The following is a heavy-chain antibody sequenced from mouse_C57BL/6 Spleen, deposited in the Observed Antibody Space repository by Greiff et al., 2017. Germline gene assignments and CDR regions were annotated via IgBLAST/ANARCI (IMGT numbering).Heavy chain of an antibody. Sequence: VQLQESGAELVRPGTSVKMSCKASGYTFTNYWIGWAKQRPGHGLEWIGDIYPCGGNTNYNEKFKGKATLTADKSSSTAYMQFISLTSEDSTIDYCARESDSWRDYGDRGQGTTLTV. D-gene: IGHD1-1*01. V-gene: IGHV1-63*01. J-gene: IGHJ2*01. CDR2: IYPCGGNT. CDR3: ARESDSWRDYGD. CDR1: GYTFTNYW.